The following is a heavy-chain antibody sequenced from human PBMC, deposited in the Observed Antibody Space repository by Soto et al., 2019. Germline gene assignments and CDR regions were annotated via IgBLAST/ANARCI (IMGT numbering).Heavy chain of an antibody. V-gene: IGHV3-30*18. J-gene: IGHJ3*01. CDR3: AKDQGIAASHGID. D-gene: IGHD6-13*01. CDR1: GFTFNNYG. Sequence: QVQLVESGGGVVQPGRSLRLSCAASGFTFNNYGIHWVRQAPGKGLEWVATISNDGSDKYYADSVKGRLTISRDNSKNTVYLQMNSLRAEETAMYYCAKDQGIAASHGIDWGQGTMVTVSS. CDR2: ISNDGSDK.